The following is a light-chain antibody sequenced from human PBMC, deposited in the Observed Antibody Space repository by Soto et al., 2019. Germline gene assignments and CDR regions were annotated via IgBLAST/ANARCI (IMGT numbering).Light chain of an antibody. J-gene: IGKJ4*01. CDR1: QSISTW. CDR2: KAS. CDR3: QQYNSDSLT. V-gene: IGKV1-5*03. Sequence: IQRTQSPTTRSAFVGDRVTFTNRASQSISTWLAWYQQKPGKAPKLLIYKASTLEVGVPSRFSGSGAGTEFTLTISTLQPADFATYYCQQYNSDSLTFGGGTKVDIK.